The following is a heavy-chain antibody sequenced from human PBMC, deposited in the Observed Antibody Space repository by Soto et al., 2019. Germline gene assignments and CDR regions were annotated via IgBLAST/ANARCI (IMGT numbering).Heavy chain of an antibody. CDR2: IYYSGST. CDR1: GGSISSGGYY. CDR3: ARDIEGLFDY. Sequence: SEPLSLTCTVSGGSISSGGYYWSWIRQHPGKGLEWIGYIYYSGSTYYNPSLKSRVTISVDTSKNQFSLKLSSVTAADTAVYYCARDIEGLFDYWGQGTLVTVSS. V-gene: IGHV4-31*03. J-gene: IGHJ4*02. D-gene: IGHD2-15*01.